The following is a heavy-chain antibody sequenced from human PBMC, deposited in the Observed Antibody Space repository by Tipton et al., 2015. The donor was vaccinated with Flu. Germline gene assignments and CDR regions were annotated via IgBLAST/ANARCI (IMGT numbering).Heavy chain of an antibody. CDR2: IYYSGST. CDR1: GGSISSSSYY. V-gene: IGHV4-39*07. J-gene: IGHJ4*02. Sequence: LTCTVSGGSISSSSYYWGWIRQPPGKGLEWIGSIYYSGSTYYNPSLKSRVTISVDTSKNQFSLKLSSVTAADTAVYYCARESRRPFYGDYFDYWGQGTLVTVSS. CDR3: ARESRRPFYGDYFDY. D-gene: IGHD4-17*01.